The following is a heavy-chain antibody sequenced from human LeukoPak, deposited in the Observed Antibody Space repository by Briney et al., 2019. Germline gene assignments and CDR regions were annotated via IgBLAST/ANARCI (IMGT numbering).Heavy chain of an antibody. J-gene: IGHJ4*02. CDR3: ATAGYSSGWQEPQSDY. CDR2: IYHSGST. V-gene: IGHV4-38-2*02. D-gene: IGHD6-19*01. CDR1: GYSISSGYY. Sequence: SETLSLTCTVSGYSISSGYYWGWLRQPPGKGLEWIGSIYHSGSTYYNPSLKSQVTISVDTSKNQFSLKLTSVTAADTAVYYCATAGYSSGWQEPQSDYWGQGTLVTVSS.